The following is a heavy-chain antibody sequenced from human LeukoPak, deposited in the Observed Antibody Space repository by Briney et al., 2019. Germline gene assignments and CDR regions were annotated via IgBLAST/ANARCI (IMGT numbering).Heavy chain of an antibody. J-gene: IGHJ5*02. D-gene: IGHD4-17*01. CDR3: AREEDYGDYVDWFDP. CDR2: ISAYNGNT. Sequence: ASVKVSCKASGYTFTSYGISLVRQAPGQGLEWMGWISAYNGNTNYAQKLQGRVTMTADTSTSTAYMELRSLRSDDTAVYYCAREEDYGDYVDWFDPWGQGTLVTVSS. V-gene: IGHV1-18*01. CDR1: GYTFTSYG.